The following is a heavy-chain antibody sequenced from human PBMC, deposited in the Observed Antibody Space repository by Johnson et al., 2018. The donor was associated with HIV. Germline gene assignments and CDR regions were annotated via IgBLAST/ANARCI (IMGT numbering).Heavy chain of an antibody. J-gene: IGHJ3*02. CDR3: ARDLYYDVLTGYSQLAFDI. D-gene: IGHD3-9*01. Sequence: QVQLVESGGGVVQPGRSLRLSCAASGFTFSSYGMHWVRQAPGKGLEWVAVISYDGSNKYYADSVKGRFTISRDNSKNTLYLQMNSLRVEDTAVYYCARDLYYDVLTGYSQLAFDIWGRGTMVTVSS. CDR1: GFTFSSYG. CDR2: ISYDGSNK. V-gene: IGHV3-30*03.